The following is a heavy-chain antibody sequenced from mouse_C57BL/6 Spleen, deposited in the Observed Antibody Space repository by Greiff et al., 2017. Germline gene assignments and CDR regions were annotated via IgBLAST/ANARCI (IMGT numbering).Heavy chain of an antibody. J-gene: IGHJ4*01. D-gene: IGHD1-1*01. CDR2: IHPNSGST. V-gene: IGHV1-64*01. CDR1: GYTFTSYW. CDR3: ARGGTTVVAYYYAMDY. Sequence: QVQLQQPGAELVKPGASVKLSCKASGYTFTSYWMHWVKQRPGQGLEWIGMIHPNSGSTNYNEKFKSKATLTVDKSSSTAYMQLSSLTSEDSAVYYRARGGTTVVAYYYAMDYWGQGTSVTVSS.